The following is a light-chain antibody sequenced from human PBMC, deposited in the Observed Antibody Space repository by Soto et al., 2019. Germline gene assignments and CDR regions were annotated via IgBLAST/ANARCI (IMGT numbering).Light chain of an antibody. CDR2: DAS. CDR1: QCVSSY. J-gene: IGKJ3*01. CDR3: QQSNITLSLT. V-gene: IGKV3-11*01. Sequence: QSPSTLYSCNGERATLSCRACQCVSSYLAWYQQKPCQAPRLLIYDASNRATCIPARFSGSGSGTDFTLTISSLEPEDFATYYRQQSNITLSLTFGLGSIVAI.